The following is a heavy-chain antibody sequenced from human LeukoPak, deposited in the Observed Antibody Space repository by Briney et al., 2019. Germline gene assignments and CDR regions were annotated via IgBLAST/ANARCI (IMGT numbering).Heavy chain of an antibody. CDR2: TYYRSRWYT. J-gene: IGHJ5*02. D-gene: IGHD4-23*01. CDR3: ARDNSVRDEAWWFNP. V-gene: IGHV6-1*01. Sequence: SQTLPLTCPISGDSVPTSRPTWNGTRHSPSRGLEWLGRTYYRSRWYTDYAVSEISRITINPDTSKIQISLQLNSVTHEDTAVYYCARDNSVRDEAWWFNPWGQGTLVTVSS. CDR1: GDSVPTSRPT.